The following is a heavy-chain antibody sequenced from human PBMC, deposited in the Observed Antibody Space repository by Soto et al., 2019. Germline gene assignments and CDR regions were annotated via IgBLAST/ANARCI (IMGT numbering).Heavy chain of an antibody. CDR2: IYYSGST. V-gene: IGHV4-61*01. Sequence: SETLSLTCTVSGGSVSSVSYYWSWIQQPPGKGLEWIGYIYYSGSTNYNPSLKSRVTISVDTSKNQFSLKLHSLTAADTAVYYCGAVTSGAEFYYYYSGLEVWGQGTTVTVS. CDR3: GAVTSGAEFYYYYSGLEV. CDR1: GGSVSSVSYY. J-gene: IGHJ6*02. D-gene: IGHD5-18*01.